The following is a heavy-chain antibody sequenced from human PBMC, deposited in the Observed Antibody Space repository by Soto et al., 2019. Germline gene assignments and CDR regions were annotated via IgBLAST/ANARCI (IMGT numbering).Heavy chain of an antibody. CDR1: GFTVSNAW. CDR3: MTGITEAAGSELGDC. CDR2: IKSKPHGGTT. D-gene: IGHD2-15*01. Sequence: EGQLVESGGGLVKPGWSLRLSCAASGFTVSNAWMTWVRQAPGKGLEWVAHIKSKPHGGTTEYAPAVKDRFTISRDDSTTMAYLQLNSLKSDDTAVYYCMTGITEAAGSELGDCWGRGRLVTVSS. J-gene: IGHJ4*02. V-gene: IGHV3-15*05.